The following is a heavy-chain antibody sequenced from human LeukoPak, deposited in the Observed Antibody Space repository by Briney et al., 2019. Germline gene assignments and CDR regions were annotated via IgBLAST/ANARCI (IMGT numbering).Heavy chain of an antibody. J-gene: IGHJ4*02. CDR1: GYTFPGYY. Sequence: ASVKVSCKASGYTFPGYYMHWVRQAPGKGLDGMGWINPNSGGTNYAQKFQGRVTMTRDTSISTAYMELSRLRSDDTAVYYCAISAMYGDYAFFYFDYWGQGTLVTVSS. V-gene: IGHV1-2*02. CDR3: AISAMYGDYAFFYFDY. D-gene: IGHD4-17*01. CDR2: INPNSGGT.